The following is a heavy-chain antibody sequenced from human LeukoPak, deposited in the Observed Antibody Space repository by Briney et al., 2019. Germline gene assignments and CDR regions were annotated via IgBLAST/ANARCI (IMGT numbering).Heavy chain of an antibody. J-gene: IGHJ4*02. CDR2: INHSGST. CDR1: GGSFSGYY. D-gene: IGHD4-17*01. CDR3: ARFGGPTVTTDY. V-gene: IGHV4-34*01. Sequence: SETLSLTCAVYGGSFSGYYWSWIRQPPGKGLEWIGEINHSGSTNHNPSLKSRVTISVDTSKNQFSLKLSSVTAADTAVYYCARFGGPTVTTDYWGQGTPVTVSS.